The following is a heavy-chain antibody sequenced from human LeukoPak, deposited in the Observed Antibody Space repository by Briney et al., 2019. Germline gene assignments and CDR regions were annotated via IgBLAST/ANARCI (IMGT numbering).Heavy chain of an antibody. Sequence: GETLRLSCEVSGFIFSDYAMNWVRQAPGKGLEWVSSISRTSSHIYYADSMKGRFTVTRDNAKNSVYLQINSLRAEDTAVYYCWGELTWSDPGGQGPLFTVSS. CDR1: GFIFSDYA. D-gene: IGHD2-8*01. CDR3: WGELTWSDP. CDR2: ISRTSSHI. V-gene: IGHV3-21*06. J-gene: IGHJ5*02.